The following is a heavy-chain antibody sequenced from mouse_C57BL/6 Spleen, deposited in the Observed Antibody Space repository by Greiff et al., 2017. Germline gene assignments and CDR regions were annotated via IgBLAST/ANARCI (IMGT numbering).Heavy chain of an antibody. J-gene: IGHJ4*01. CDR3: ARDTITTVVNYYAMDY. V-gene: IGHV1-76*01. CDR2: IYPGSGNT. Sequence: VKLMESGAELVRPGASVKLSCKASGYTFTDYYINWVKQRPGQGLEWIARIYPGSGNTYYNEKFKGKATLTAEKSSSTAYMQLSSLTSEDSAVYFCARDTITTVVNYYAMDYWGQGTSVTVSS. CDR1: GYTFTDYY. D-gene: IGHD1-1*01.